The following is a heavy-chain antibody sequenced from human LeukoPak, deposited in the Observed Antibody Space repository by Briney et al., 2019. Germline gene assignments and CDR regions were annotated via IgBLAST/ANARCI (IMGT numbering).Heavy chain of an antibody. Sequence: ASVKVSCKASGYTFINYAISWVRQAPGQGLEWMGWISAHNGDTNYARKFRGRVTLTTDTSTSTAYMELRSLKSDDTAVYYCARDQKRVVGVIDCWGQGTLVTVSS. D-gene: IGHD1-26*01. V-gene: IGHV1-18*01. CDR3: ARDQKRVVGVIDC. CDR1: GYTFINYA. J-gene: IGHJ4*02. CDR2: ISAHNGDT.